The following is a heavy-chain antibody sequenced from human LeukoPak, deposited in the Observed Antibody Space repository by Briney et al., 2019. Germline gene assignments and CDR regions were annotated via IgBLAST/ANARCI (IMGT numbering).Heavy chain of an antibody. Sequence: SETLSLTCTVSGDSISSSTYYWGWIRQPPGKGLEWIGSIYYSGSTYYNPSLKSRVTMSFDTSKNQFSLKLSSVTAADTAVYYCARGSPTTNKGAYGWFDPWGQGTLVTVSS. J-gene: IGHJ5*02. D-gene: IGHD1-14*01. CDR3: ARGSPTTNKGAYGWFDP. V-gene: IGHV4-39*07. CDR2: IYYSGST. CDR1: GDSISSSTYY.